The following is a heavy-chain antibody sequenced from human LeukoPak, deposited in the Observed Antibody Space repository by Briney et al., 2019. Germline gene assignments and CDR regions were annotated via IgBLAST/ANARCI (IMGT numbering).Heavy chain of an antibody. D-gene: IGHD3-10*01. CDR1: GYSFTSYW. J-gene: IGHJ6*02. V-gene: IGHV5-51*01. CDR2: IYPGDSDA. Sequence: GESLQISFKGSGYSFTSYWIGWVRQMPGRGLEWMGIIYPGDSDARYSPLFQGQVTISVDKSISTAYLQWSSLKASDTAMYYCARHHYYGSGTNNAMDVWGQGTTVTVSS. CDR3: ARHHYYGSGTNNAMDV.